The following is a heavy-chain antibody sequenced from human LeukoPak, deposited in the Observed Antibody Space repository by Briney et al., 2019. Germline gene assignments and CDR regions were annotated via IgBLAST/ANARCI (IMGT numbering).Heavy chain of an antibody. CDR2: ISISSSTI. Sequence: GGSLRLSCAASGFTFSSYSMNWVRQAPGKGLEGVSYISISSSTIYYADSVKGRFTISRDNAKNSLYLQMTSLRDEDTAVYYCARDRRWELPLDSWGQGTLVTVSS. CDR1: GFTFSSYS. D-gene: IGHD1-26*01. V-gene: IGHV3-48*02. CDR3: ARDRRWELPLDS. J-gene: IGHJ4*02.